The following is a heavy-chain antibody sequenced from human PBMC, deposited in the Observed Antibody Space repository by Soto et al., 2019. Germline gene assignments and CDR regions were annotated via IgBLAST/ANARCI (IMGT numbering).Heavy chain of an antibody. CDR2: ISGSGGST. CDR3: AKDGKGYDILTGYYLYYYYGMDV. Sequence: GGSLRLSCAASGFTLSSYAMSWVRQAPGKGLEWVSAISGSGGSTYYADSVKGRFTISRDNSKNTLYLQMNSLRAEDTAVYYCAKDGKGYDILTGYYLYYYYGMDVWGQGTTVTVSS. V-gene: IGHV3-23*01. D-gene: IGHD3-9*01. J-gene: IGHJ6*02. CDR1: GFTLSSYA.